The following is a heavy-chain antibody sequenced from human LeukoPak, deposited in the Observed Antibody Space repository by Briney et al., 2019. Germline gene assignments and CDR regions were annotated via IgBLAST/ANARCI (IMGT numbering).Heavy chain of an antibody. V-gene: IGHV3-7*05. CDR3: ARDLPQGNWNYGY. CDR2: IKQDGSEK. Sequence: GGSLRLSCAASGFTFSSYWMSWVRQAPGKGLEWVANIKQDGSEKYYVDSVKGRFTISRDNAKNSLYLQMNSLRAEDTAVYYCARDLPQGNWNYGYWGQGTLVTVSS. CDR1: GFTFSSYW. J-gene: IGHJ4*02. D-gene: IGHD1-7*01.